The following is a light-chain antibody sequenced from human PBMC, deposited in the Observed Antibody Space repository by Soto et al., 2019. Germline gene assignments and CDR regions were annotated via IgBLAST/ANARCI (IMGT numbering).Light chain of an antibody. V-gene: IGLV1-51*01. Sequence: QSVLTQPPSVSAAPGQKVTISCSGSSSNIGLHFVSWYQQFPGTAPKLLIYDNNQRPSGIPERFSGSKTGTSATLAITGLQTGDEADYYCATWDNSLSAGVFGGGTKLTVL. CDR3: ATWDNSLSAGV. CDR2: DNN. J-gene: IGLJ3*02. CDR1: SSNIGLHF.